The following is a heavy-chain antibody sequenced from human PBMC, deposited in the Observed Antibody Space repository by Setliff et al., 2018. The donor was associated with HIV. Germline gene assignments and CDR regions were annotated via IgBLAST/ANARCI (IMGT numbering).Heavy chain of an antibody. CDR2: ITPSDSYT. V-gene: IGHV1-46*01. Sequence: GASVKVSCKASGYIFTSHKIHWVRQAPGQGLEWMGIITPSDSYTVYAQKFQGRVTMTRDTSTSTVYMELSSLRSDDTAVYYCARTRGRAPVSYYFDNWGQGRLVTVSS. CDR3: ARTRGRAPVSYYFDN. D-gene: IGHD2-2*01. J-gene: IGHJ4*02. CDR1: GYIFTSHK.